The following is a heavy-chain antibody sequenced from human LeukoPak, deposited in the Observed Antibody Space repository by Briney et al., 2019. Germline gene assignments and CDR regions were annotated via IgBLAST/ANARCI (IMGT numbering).Heavy chain of an antibody. V-gene: IGHV3-21*01. Sequence: GGSLRLSCAASGSTFSSYSMNWVRQAPGKGLEWVSSISSSSSYIYYADSVKGRFTISRDNAKNSLYLQMSSLRAEDTAVYYCARAQMITFGGVIVPSDYWGQGTLVTVSS. CDR2: ISSSSSYI. CDR1: GSTFSSYS. J-gene: IGHJ4*02. D-gene: IGHD3-16*02. CDR3: ARAQMITFGGVIVPSDY.